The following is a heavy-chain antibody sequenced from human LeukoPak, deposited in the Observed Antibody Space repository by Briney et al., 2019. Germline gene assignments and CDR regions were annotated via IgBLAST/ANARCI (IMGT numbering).Heavy chain of an antibody. J-gene: IGHJ4*02. D-gene: IGHD1-7*01. V-gene: IGHV1-2*02. CDR3: ARDQGGTIDY. CDR1: GYTFTSYY. Sequence: GASVKVSCKASGYTFTSYYMHWVRQAPGQGLEWMGWIKSNSGGTHYAQKFQGRVTMTRDTSITTAYMELSRLTSDDTAVYYCARDQGGTIDYWGQGTLVTVSS. CDR2: IKSNSGGT.